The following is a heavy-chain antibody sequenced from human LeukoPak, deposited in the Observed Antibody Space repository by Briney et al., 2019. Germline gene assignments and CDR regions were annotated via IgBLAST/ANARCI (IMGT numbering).Heavy chain of an antibody. D-gene: IGHD3-10*01. Sequence: SETLSLTCTVSDGSFNFYFWHWVRQPPGKGLDWIGEIDNRGSTQYNPSLRSRVTISVDTSRNQFSLELTSVTAADTAVYFCARDSHSGFQWGQGTLVTVSS. V-gene: IGHV4-34*01. CDR1: DGSFNFYF. CDR3: ARDSHSGFQ. CDR2: IDNRGST. J-gene: IGHJ4*02.